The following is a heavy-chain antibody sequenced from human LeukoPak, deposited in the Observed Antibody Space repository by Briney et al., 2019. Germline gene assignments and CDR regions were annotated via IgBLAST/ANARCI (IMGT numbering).Heavy chain of an antibody. CDR2: ISSSSSTI. CDR3: AKEKETGYCSTTSCYGGH. J-gene: IGHJ4*02. CDR1: GFTFSSYS. V-gene: IGHV3-48*01. D-gene: IGHD2-2*01. Sequence: QPGGSLRLSCAASGFTFSSYSMNWVRQAPGKGLEWVSYISSSSSTIYYADSVKGRFAISRDNAKNSLYLQTNTLRAEDTAVYYCAKEKETGYCSTTSCYGGHWGQGTLVTVSS.